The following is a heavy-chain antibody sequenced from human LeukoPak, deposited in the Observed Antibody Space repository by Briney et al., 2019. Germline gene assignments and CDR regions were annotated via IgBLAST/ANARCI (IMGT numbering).Heavy chain of an antibody. Sequence: SETLSLTCTVSGGSISSYYWSWIRQPAGKGLEWIGRIYSRGSTNYNPSLQSRVTMSVDTSKNQISLRLNSVTAADTAVYYCARDPMAGTFRAFDIWGQGTMVTVSS. J-gene: IGHJ3*02. V-gene: IGHV4-4*07. CDR2: IYSRGST. CDR3: ARDPMAGTFRAFDI. CDR1: GGSISSYY. D-gene: IGHD6-19*01.